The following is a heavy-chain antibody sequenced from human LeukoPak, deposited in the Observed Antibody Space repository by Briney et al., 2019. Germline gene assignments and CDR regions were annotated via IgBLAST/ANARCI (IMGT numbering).Heavy chain of an antibody. J-gene: IGHJ3*02. CDR3: ARDRDYAFDI. CDR1: GFTFSSYA. V-gene: IGHV3-48*04. CDR2: ISNTI. Sequence: GGSLRLSCAASGFTFSSYAMNWVRQAPGKGLEWVSYISNTIYYADSVKGRFTISRDNAKNSLYLQMNSLRAEDTAVYYCARDRDYAFDIWGQGTMVTVFS. D-gene: IGHD3-3*01.